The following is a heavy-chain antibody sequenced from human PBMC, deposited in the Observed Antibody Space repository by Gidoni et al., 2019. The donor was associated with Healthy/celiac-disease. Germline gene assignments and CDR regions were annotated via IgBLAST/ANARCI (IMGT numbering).Heavy chain of an antibody. CDR2: RSYDGSNK. D-gene: IGHD1-26*01. J-gene: IGHJ4*02. V-gene: IGHV3-30*04. CDR3: ARDPAVGATVYYFDY. Sequence: QVQLVESGGGVVQPGRSLRLSCAAPGFTFSRYAMPWVRQAPGKGLEWLAFRSYDGSNKYYADSVKGRFTISRDNAKNTLYLQMNSLRAEDTAVYYCARDPAVGATVYYFDYWGQGTLVTVSS. CDR1: GFTFSRYA.